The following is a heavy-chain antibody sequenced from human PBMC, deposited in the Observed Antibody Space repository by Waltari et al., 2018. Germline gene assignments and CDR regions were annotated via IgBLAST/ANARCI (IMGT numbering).Heavy chain of an antibody. CDR2: IYYSGST. V-gene: IGHV4-59*11. D-gene: IGHD3-9*01. CDR3: ARGGGYFDWFDPFDY. J-gene: IGHJ4*02. CDR1: GGSISNHY. Sequence: QVQLQESGPGLVKPSETLSLTCTVSGGSISNHYWTWIRQPPGKGLEWIGYIYYSGSTNYNPSLKSRVTISVDTSKNQFSLKLSSVTAADTAVYYCARGGGYFDWFDPFDYWGQGTLVTVSS.